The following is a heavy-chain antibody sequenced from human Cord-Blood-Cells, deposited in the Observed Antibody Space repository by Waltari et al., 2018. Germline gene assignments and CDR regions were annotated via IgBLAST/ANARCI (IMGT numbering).Heavy chain of an antibody. CDR2: INPNSGGT. V-gene: IGHV1-2*04. D-gene: IGHD6-6*01. J-gene: IGHJ1*01. CDR1: GYTFTGYY. Sequence: QVQLVQSGAEVKKPGASVKVSCKASGYTFTGYYMHWVRQAPGQGLEWMGWINPNSGGTNYAQEFQGWVTMTRDTSISTAYMELSRLRSDDTAVYYCARGQDIYSSSPTYFQHWGQGTLVTVSS. CDR3: ARGQDIYSSSPTYFQH.